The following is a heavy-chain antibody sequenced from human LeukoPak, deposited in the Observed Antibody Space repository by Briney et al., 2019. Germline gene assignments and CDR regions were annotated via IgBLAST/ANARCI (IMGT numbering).Heavy chain of an antibody. Sequence: GGSLRLSCAASGFSFSDFSMNWVRQAPGKGLEWLSYISFSGRTTNYADSVKVRFTISRDNARNSLFLQMTSLRAEDTAVYYCAKDAAVALDYWGQGTLVTVSS. D-gene: IGHD6-19*01. CDR2: ISFSGRTT. V-gene: IGHV3-48*01. CDR3: AKDAAVALDY. J-gene: IGHJ4*02. CDR1: GFSFSDFS.